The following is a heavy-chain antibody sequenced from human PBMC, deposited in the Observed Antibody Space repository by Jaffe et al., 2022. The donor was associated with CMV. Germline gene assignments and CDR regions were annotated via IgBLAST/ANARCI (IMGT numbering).Heavy chain of an antibody. J-gene: IGHJ5*02. CDR2: IYYTGTT. CDR3: VRHDGATDGANWFDP. Sequence: QVQLQESGPGLVKPSETLSLTCTVSGGSISSSYYYWGWIRQPPGKGPEWIATIYYTGTTFYSPSFRSRVTISVDTSKNQFSLRLDSVTAADTAVYYCVRHDGATDGANWFDPWGQGTLVTVSS. CDR1: GGSISSSYYY. V-gene: IGHV4-39*01.